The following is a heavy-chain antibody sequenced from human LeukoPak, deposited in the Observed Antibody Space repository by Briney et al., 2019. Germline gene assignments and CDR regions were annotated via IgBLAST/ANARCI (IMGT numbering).Heavy chain of an antibody. CDR2: MHSSGST. J-gene: IGHJ4*02. D-gene: IGHD3-9*01. Sequence: SETLSLTCTVSGGSTSSYYWSWIRQPPGKGLEWIAYMHSSGSTDYNPSLKSRVTISGDTSKNQFSLKLSSVTAADTAVYYCARALTYYDILTGYYMSYFDYWGQGTLVTVSS. V-gene: IGHV4-59*08. CDR3: ARALTYYDILTGYYMSYFDY. CDR1: GGSTSSYY.